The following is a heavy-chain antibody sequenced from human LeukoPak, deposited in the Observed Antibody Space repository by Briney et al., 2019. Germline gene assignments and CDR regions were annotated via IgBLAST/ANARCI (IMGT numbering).Heavy chain of an antibody. V-gene: IGHV3-30*03. CDR3: AREGIQLWYYFDY. Sequence: GGSLRLSCAASGFTFSSYGMHWVRQAPGKGLEWVAVISYDGSNKYYADSVKGRFTISRDNAKNSLYLQMNSLRAEDTAVCYCAREGIQLWYYFDYWGQGTLVTVSS. J-gene: IGHJ4*02. CDR1: GFTFSSYG. CDR2: ISYDGSNK. D-gene: IGHD5-18*01.